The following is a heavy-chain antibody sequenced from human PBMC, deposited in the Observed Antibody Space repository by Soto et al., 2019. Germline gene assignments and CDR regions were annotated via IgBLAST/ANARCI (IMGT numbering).Heavy chain of an antibody. CDR2: ISGSGGST. Sequence: EVQLLESGGGLVQPGGSLRLSCAASGFTFSSYAMSCVRQAPGKGLEWVSAISGSGGSTYYADSVKGRFTISRDNSKNRRYLQMNSLRAENRAIYYGAAAFCGAHQGYFDLRGRGTLVTVSS. D-gene: IGHD3-3*01. CDR1: GFTFSSYA. V-gene: IGHV3-23*01. CDR3: AAAFCGAHQGYFDL. J-gene: IGHJ2*01.